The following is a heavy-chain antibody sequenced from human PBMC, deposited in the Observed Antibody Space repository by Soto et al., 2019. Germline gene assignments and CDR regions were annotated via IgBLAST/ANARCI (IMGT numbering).Heavy chain of an antibody. CDR3: ARVFSSGSGWMYYFDF. J-gene: IGHJ4*02. CDR2: IYYTGAT. D-gene: IGHD6-25*01. V-gene: IGHV4-4*02. Sequence: QVELQESGPRLVKSSGTLSLTCEVSSGSISTGNWWSWVRQPPGTGLEWIGEIYYTGATNYNPSPTSRVSMTIDKSKDQFSLILTSATAADTAVYYCARVFSSGSGWMYYFDFWGQGILVSVSS. CDR1: SGSISTGNW.